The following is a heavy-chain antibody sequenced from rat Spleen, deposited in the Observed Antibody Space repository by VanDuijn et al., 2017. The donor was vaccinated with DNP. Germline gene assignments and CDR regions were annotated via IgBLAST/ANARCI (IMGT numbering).Heavy chain of an antibody. J-gene: IGHJ4*01. CDR2: IWKNGAT. CDR3: ASTLVNYGTYGYYAMDA. CDR1: GFSLTSYT. V-gene: IGHV2-41*01. Sequence: QVQLKESGPGLVQPSQTLSLTCTVFGFSLTSYTVSWVRQPPGKGLEWMGVIWKNGATRYNSAPKSRLSFSKATSKSQVFLKMNSLQTEDTATYYCASTLVNYGTYGYYAMDAWGQGILVTVSS. D-gene: IGHD1-3*01.